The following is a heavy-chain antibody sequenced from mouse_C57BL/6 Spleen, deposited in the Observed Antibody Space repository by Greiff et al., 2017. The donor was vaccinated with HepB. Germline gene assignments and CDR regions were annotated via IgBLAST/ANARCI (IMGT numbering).Heavy chain of an antibody. J-gene: IGHJ2*01. CDR1: GYTFTDYE. CDR2: IDPETGGT. V-gene: IGHV1-15*01. D-gene: IGHD4-1*01. Sequence: QVQLQQSGAELVRPGASVTLSCKASGYTFTDYEMHWVKQTPVHGLEWIGAIDPETGGTAYNQKFKGKAILTADKSSSTAYIELRSLTSEDSAVYYCTRSKLGPLFDYWGQGTTLTVSS. CDR3: TRSKLGPLFDY.